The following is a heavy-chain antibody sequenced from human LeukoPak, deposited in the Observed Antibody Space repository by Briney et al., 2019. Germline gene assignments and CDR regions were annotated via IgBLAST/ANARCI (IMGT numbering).Heavy chain of an antibody. J-gene: IGHJ4*02. CDR3: ASGYYFDSSGYSPGRDFDY. V-gene: IGHV3-30-3*01. CDR2: ISYDGTNK. Sequence: GGSLRLSCAASGFTFSNYAMHWVRQAPGKGLEWVAVISYDGTNKFYADSVKGRFTISRDNSKNTLSLQMSSLRSEDTAVYYCASGYYFDSSGYSPGRDFDYWGLGTLVTVSS. CDR1: GFTFSNYA. D-gene: IGHD3-22*01.